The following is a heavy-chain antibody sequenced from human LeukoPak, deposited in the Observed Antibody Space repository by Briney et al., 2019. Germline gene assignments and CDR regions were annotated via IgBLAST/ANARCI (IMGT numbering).Heavy chain of an antibody. CDR1: DFKIRNYY. J-gene: IGHJ4*02. CDR2: ISGGGDT. D-gene: IGHD5-18*01. Sequence: PGGSLRLSCAASDFKIRNYYISWVRQAPGKGLEWVSVISGGGDTSYSDSVKGRFTISRHTSKNTVFLQMNKLRVEDTAVYFCARGFHSYGLSYYFDHWGQGTLVTVSS. CDR3: ARGFHSYGLSYYFDH. V-gene: IGHV3-53*01.